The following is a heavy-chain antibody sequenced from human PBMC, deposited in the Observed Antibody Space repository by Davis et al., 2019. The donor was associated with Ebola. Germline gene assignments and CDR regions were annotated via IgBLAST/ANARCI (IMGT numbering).Heavy chain of an antibody. V-gene: IGHV1-69*13. D-gene: IGHD3-22*01. CDR2: IITIFGTA. CDR1: GGTFTSLT. Sequence: AASVKVSCKASGGTFTSLTISWVRQAPGQGLEWMGGIITIFGTAKYAQKFQGRLTITADESTSTAYMELSSLTSEDTAVYYCVRDLVRDYYDSSGPRGYWGQGTLITVSS. CDR3: VRDLVRDYYDSSGPRGY. J-gene: IGHJ4*02.